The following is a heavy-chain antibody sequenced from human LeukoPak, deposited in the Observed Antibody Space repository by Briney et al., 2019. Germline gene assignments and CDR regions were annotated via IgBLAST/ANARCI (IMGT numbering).Heavy chain of an antibody. Sequence: SETLSLTCTVSGGSINNFYWSWIRQPPGKGLEWIGYIYSSGGTKYNPSLKSRVTISVDTSKNQFSLKLSSVTAADTAVYYCARVGRKLGDALLDYWGQGTLVTVSS. V-gene: IGHV4-59*12. CDR3: ARVGRKLGDALLDY. CDR2: IYSSGGT. J-gene: IGHJ4*02. D-gene: IGHD7-27*01. CDR1: GGSINNFY.